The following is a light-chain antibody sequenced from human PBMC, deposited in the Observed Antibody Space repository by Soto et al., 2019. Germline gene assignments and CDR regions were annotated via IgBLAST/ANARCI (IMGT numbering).Light chain of an antibody. CDR3: QHYGSTPWT. Sequence: VVLTQFPGTLSLSPGETATLSCGASQRVSNNFLGWYQQKPVLPPRLLIYDATSRANGIPEKFSGRGSGTHFTLTISILEPEDLAVYYCQHYGSTPWTFGRWTKVE. CDR1: QRVSNNF. CDR2: DAT. V-gene: IGKV3D-20*01. J-gene: IGKJ1*01.